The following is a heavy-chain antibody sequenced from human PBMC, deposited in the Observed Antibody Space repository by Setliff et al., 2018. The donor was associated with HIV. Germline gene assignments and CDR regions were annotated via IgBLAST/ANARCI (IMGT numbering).Heavy chain of an antibody. Sequence: SETLSLTCTVSGGSISSSSYYWTWIRQPPGKGLEWIGSIYYSGSTYYNPSLKSRVTISVDTSKNQFSLKLSSVTAADTAVYYCASGELAYFDYWGQGTLVTVSS. D-gene: IGHD3-10*01. J-gene: IGHJ4*02. CDR2: IYYSGST. CDR3: ASGELAYFDY. V-gene: IGHV4-39*01. CDR1: GGSISSSSYY.